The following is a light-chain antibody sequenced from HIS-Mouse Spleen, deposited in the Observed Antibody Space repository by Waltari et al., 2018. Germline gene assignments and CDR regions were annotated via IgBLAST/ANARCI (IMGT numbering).Light chain of an antibody. CDR3: YSTDSSGNHRV. V-gene: IGLV3-10*01. CDR1: ALPTKY. J-gene: IGLJ2*01. CDR2: EDS. Sequence: SYELTPPPSVSVSPGQTARITCSGDALPTKYAYWYQQKSGQAPGLVIYEDSKRPSGIPERFSGSSSGTMATLTISGAQVEDEADYYCYSTDSSGNHRVFGGGTKLTVL.